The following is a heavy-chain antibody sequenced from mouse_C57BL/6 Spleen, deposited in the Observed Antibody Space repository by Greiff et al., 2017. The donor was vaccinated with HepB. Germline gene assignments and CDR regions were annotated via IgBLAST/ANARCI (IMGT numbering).Heavy chain of an antibody. CDR1: GYTFTSYW. D-gene: IGHD2-4*01. Sequence: QVQLQQPGAELVKPGASVKLSCKASGYTFTSYWMHWVKQRPGQGLEWIGMIHPNSGSTNYNEKFKSKATLTVDKSSSTAYMQLSSLTSEDSAVYYCARLGGGDYDRDFDYWGQGTTLTVSS. J-gene: IGHJ2*01. CDR2: IHPNSGST. V-gene: IGHV1-64*01. CDR3: ARLGGGDYDRDFDY.